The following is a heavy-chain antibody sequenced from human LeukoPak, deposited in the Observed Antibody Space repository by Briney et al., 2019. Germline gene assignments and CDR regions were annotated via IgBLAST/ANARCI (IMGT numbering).Heavy chain of an antibody. CDR1: GGSISSYY. J-gene: IGHJ3*02. CDR2: IYYSGST. Sequence: KPSETLSLTCTVSGGSISSYYWSWIRQPPGKGLEWIGYIYYSGSTYYNPSLKSRVTISVDTSKNQFSLKLSSVTAADTAVYYCARRTGPWDAFDIWGQGTMVTVSS. V-gene: IGHV4-59*08. CDR3: ARRTGPWDAFDI. D-gene: IGHD1/OR15-1a*01.